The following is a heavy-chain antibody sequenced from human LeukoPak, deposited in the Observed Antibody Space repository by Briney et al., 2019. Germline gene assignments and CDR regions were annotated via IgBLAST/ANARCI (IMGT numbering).Heavy chain of an antibody. V-gene: IGHV3-33*01. CDR1: GFTFSSYG. Sequence: PGGSLRLSCAASGFTFSSYGMHWVRQAPGKGLEWVAVMWYDGSNKYYADSVKGRFTISRDNSKNTLYLQMNSLRAEDTAVYYCARGYDYVWGSYGFDYWGQGTLVTVSS. D-gene: IGHD3-16*01. CDR3: ARGYDYVWGSYGFDY. CDR2: MWYDGSNK. J-gene: IGHJ4*02.